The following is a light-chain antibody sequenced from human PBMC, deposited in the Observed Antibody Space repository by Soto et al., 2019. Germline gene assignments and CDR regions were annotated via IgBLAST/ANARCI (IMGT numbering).Light chain of an antibody. CDR2: EGS. CDR3: SSYAGDNTPYV. J-gene: IGLJ1*01. V-gene: IGLV2-23*01. Sequence: QAVLTQPASVSGSPGQSITISCTGTRSDIGNYNLVSWYQQHPGKVPKLIIYEGSKRPSGLSDRFSASKSGNTASLTISGLQAEDEADYYCSSYAGDNTPYVFGTGTKLTVL. CDR1: RSDIGNYNL.